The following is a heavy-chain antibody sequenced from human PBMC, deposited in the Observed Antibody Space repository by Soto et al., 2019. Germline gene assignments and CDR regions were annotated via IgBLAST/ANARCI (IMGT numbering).Heavy chain of an antibody. V-gene: IGHV4-31*03. CDR2: IDYSGST. CDR3: ARESLWFGESWFDP. J-gene: IGHJ5*02. Sequence: QVQLQESGPGLVKPSQTLSLTCTVSGGSISSSGYYWNWIRQHPGKGLEWIGHIDYSGSTHYNPALKSRVTISADTSKNQFSLKLSSVSVADTAVYYCARESLWFGESWFDPWGQGTLVTVSS. CDR1: GGSISSSGYY. D-gene: IGHD3-10*01.